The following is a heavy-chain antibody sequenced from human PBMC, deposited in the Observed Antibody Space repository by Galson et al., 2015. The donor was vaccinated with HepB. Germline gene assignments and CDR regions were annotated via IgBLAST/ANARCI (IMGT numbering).Heavy chain of an antibody. CDR2: IHQEGSEK. CDR1: GFTFSHYW. J-gene: IGHJ6*03. V-gene: IGHV3-7*01. Sequence: SLRLSCAASGFTFSHYWMSWVRQAPGKGLEWVANIHQEGSEKYYVDSVKGRFTISRDNAKNSLYLQMSSLRAEDTAVYYCAANLIFRNYYYYMDVWGIGTTVTVSS. D-gene: IGHD2/OR15-2a*01. CDR3: AANLIFRNYYYYMDV.